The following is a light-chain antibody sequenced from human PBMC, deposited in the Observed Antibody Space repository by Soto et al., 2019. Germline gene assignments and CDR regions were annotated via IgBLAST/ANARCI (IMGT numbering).Light chain of an antibody. Sequence: EIVMTQSPATLSVSPGERATLSCRASQNIDNKLVWYQQKPGQVPRLLIYDASTRATGIPARFSGSGSGTEFTLTISILQSEDFAFYYCQQFHYWCPFGQGTKVEIK. CDR1: QNIDNK. CDR3: QQFHYWCP. CDR2: DAS. V-gene: IGKV3-15*01. J-gene: IGKJ1*01.